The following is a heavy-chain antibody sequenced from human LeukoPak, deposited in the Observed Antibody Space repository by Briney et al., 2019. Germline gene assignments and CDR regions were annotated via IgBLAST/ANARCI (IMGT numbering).Heavy chain of an antibody. V-gene: IGHV3-21*04. D-gene: IGHD2-2*01. J-gene: IGHJ4*02. CDR2: ISSSSSYI. Sequence: PGGSLRLSCAASGFTFSSYSMNWVRQAPGKGLEWVSSISSSSSYIYYADSVKGRFTISRDNAKNSLYLQMNSLRAEDTAVYYCARARPGQYQLLNRSYYFDYWGQGTLVTVSS. CDR3: ARARPGQYQLLNRSYYFDY. CDR1: GFTFSSYS.